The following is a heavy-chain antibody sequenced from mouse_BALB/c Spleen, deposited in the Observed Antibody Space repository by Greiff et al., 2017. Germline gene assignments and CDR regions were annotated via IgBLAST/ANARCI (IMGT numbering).Heavy chain of an antibody. D-gene: IGHD2-1*01. CDR3: ARDGNSACFAY. Sequence: EVMLVESGGGLVQPGGSRKLSCAASGFTFSSFGMHWVRQAPEKGLEWVAYISSGSSTIYYADTVKGRFTISRDNPKNTLFLQMTSLRSEDTAMYYCARDGNSACFAYWGQGTLVTVSA. V-gene: IGHV5-17*02. CDR1: GFTFSSFG. CDR2: ISSGSSTI. J-gene: IGHJ3*01.